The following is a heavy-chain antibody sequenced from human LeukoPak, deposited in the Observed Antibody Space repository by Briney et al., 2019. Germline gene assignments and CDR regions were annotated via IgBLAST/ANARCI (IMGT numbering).Heavy chain of an antibody. CDR1: GFTFSSYW. CDR2: IKQDGSER. V-gene: IGHV3-7*01. J-gene: IGHJ5*02. CDR3: ARDWRLDWFDL. D-gene: IGHD3-3*01. Sequence: GGSLRLSCAASGFTFSSYWMSWVRQAPGKGLEWVAIIKQDGSERYYVDSVKGRFTVSRDNAKNSLYLQMSGLRAEDTAVYYCARDWRLDWFDLRGQGTLVTVSS.